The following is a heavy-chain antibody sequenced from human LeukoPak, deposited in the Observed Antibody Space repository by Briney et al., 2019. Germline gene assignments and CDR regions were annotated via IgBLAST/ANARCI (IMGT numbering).Heavy chain of an antibody. Sequence: ASVKVSCKASGYTFTSYAMNWVRQAPGQGLEWMGWINTNTGNPTYAQGFTGRFVFSLDTSVSTAYLQISSLKAEDTAVYYCAVPLYCSSTSCRFDYWGQGTLVTVSS. V-gene: IGHV7-4-1*02. CDR1: GYTFTSYA. CDR2: INTNTGNP. D-gene: IGHD2-2*01. J-gene: IGHJ4*02. CDR3: AVPLYCSSTSCRFDY.